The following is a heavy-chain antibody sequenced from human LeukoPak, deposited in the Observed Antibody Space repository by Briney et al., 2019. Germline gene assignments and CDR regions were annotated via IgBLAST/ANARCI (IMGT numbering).Heavy chain of an antibody. V-gene: IGHV3-7*03. CDR1: GFTFSNFW. CDR2: INHNGNVN. D-gene: IGHD3-16*01. J-gene: IGHJ6*02. Sequence: GGSLRLSCAASGFTFSNFWMNWVRQAPGKGLEWVASINHNGNVNYYVDSVKGRFTISRDNAKNSLYLQMSNLRAEDTAVYFCARGGGLYVWGQGATVTVSS. CDR3: ARGGGLYV.